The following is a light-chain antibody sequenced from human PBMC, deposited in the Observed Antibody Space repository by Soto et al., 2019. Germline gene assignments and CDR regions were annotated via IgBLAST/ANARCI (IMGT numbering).Light chain of an antibody. V-gene: IGKV3-11*01. CDR1: QSVSSY. CDR2: DAS. CDR3: QHRSNWPWT. J-gene: IGKJ1*01. Sequence: EIVLTQSPATLSLSPGERATLSCRASQSVSSYLAWYQQKPGQTPRLLIYDASNRATGIPARFIGSGSGTDFTLTISSLEPEDFAVYYCQHRSNWPWTCDQGTKVEIK.